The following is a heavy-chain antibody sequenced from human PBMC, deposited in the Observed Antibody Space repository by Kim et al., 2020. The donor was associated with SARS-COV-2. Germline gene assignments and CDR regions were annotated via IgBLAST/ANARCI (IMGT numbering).Heavy chain of an antibody. V-gene: IGHV3-23*01. CDR2: ISGSGGST. CDR1: GFTFSSYA. CDR3: AKDSIAAAGRPYYYYYGMDV. J-gene: IGHJ6*02. D-gene: IGHD6-13*01. Sequence: GGSLRLSCAASGFTFSSYAMSWVRQAPGKGLEWVSAISGSGGSTYYADSVKGRFTISRDNSKNTLYLQMNSLRAEDTAVYYCAKDSIAAAGRPYYYYYGMDVWGQGTTVTVSS.